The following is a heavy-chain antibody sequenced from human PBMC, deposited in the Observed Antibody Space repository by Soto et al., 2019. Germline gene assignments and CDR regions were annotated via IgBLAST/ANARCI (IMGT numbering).Heavy chain of an antibody. J-gene: IGHJ4*02. Sequence: PSETLSLTCAVSGGSISSGGYSWSWIRQPPGKGLEWIGYIYHSGSTYYNPSLKSRVTISVDRSKNQFSLKLSSVTAADTAVYYCARTGIAAAVRGRALYYFDYWGQGTLVTVSS. CDR1: GGSISSGGYS. V-gene: IGHV4-30-2*01. D-gene: IGHD6-13*01. CDR2: IYHSGST. CDR3: ARTGIAAAVRGRALYYFDY.